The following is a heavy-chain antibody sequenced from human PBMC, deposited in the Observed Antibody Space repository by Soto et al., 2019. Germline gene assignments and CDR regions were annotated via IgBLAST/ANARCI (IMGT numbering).Heavy chain of an antibody. CDR3: ARLEVYDDYGAFDI. D-gene: IGHD4-17*01. J-gene: IGHJ3*02. V-gene: IGHV5-51*03. CDR1: GYSFTSYW. CDR2: IYPGDSDT. Sequence: PGESLKISCKGSGYSFTSYWIGWVRQMLGKGVEWMGIIYPGDSDTRYGPSFQGQVTISADKTISAAYLPWRSLKARDTAMYHCARLEVYDDYGAFDIWGQGTMVTVSS.